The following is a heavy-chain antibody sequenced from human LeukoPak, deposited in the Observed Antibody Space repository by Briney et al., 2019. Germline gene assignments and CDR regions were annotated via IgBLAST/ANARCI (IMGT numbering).Heavy chain of an antibody. CDR2: IYYSGST. D-gene: IGHD5-24*01. Sequence: SETLSLTCTVSGGSISSYYWSWIRQPPGQGLEWIGYIYYSGSTNYNPSLKSRVTISVDTSKNQFSLKLSSVTAADTAVYYCASLDGYSVCDYWGQGTLVTVSS. J-gene: IGHJ4*02. CDR1: GGSISSYY. V-gene: IGHV4-59*01. CDR3: ASLDGYSVCDY.